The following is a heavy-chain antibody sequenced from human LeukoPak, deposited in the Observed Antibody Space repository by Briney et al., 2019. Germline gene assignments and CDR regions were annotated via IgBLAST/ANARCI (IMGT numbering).Heavy chain of an antibody. CDR1: GYTFTSYG. Sequence: ASVKVSCKASGYTFTSYGISWVRQAPGHGLEWMGWISAYNGNTNYAQKLQGRVTMTTDTSTSTAYMELRSLRSDDTAVYYCARSEYSSGWYTGFNYFDYWGQGTLVTVSS. CDR2: ISAYNGNT. D-gene: IGHD6-19*01. V-gene: IGHV1-18*01. CDR3: ARSEYSSGWYTGFNYFDY. J-gene: IGHJ4*02.